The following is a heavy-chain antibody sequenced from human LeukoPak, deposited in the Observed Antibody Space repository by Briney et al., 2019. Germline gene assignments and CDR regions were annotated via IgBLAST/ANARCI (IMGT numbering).Heavy chain of an antibody. D-gene: IGHD3-9*01. J-gene: IGHJ4*02. CDR1: GFTFRNYG. CDR2: LSGSGGST. CDR3: AKGGNYDILTGYHPFDY. V-gene: IGHV3-23*01. Sequence: GGTLRLSCAASGFTFRNYGMSWVRQAPGKGLEWVSTLSGSGGSTYYADSVKGRFTISRDNSKNTLYLQMNSLRAEDTAVYYCAKGGNYDILTGYHPFDYWGQGILVTVSS.